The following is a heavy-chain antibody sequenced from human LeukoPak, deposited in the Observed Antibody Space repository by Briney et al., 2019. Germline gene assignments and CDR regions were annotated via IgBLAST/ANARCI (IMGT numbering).Heavy chain of an antibody. Sequence: SVKVSCKASGGTFISYAISWVRQAPGQGLEWMGGIIPIFGTANYAQKFQGRVTITTDESTSTAYMELSSLRSEDTAVYYCARDGIAARPREFFVGYYMDVWGKGTTVTVSS. V-gene: IGHV1-69*05. D-gene: IGHD6-6*01. CDR3: ARDGIAARPREFFVGYYMDV. CDR2: IIPIFGTA. J-gene: IGHJ6*03. CDR1: GGTFISYA.